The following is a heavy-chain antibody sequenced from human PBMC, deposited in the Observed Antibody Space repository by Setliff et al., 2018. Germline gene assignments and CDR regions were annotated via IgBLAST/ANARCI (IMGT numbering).Heavy chain of an antibody. V-gene: IGHV3-21*04. CDR2: ISSSSSYI. J-gene: IGHJ4*02. D-gene: IGHD3-10*01. CDR3: AKAGGSGFGLDYFDS. CDR1: GFTFSSYS. Sequence: GGSLRLSCAASGFTFSSYSMNWVRQAPGKGLEWVSSISSSSSYIYYADSVKGRFTISRDRFTSSLSLYMSGLRAEDSAVYYCAKAGGSGFGLDYFDSWGQGMLVTVSS.